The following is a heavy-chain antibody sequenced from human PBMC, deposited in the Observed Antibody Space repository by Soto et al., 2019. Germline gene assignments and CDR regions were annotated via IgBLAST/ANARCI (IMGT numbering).Heavy chain of an antibody. CDR2: IYPGDSDT. D-gene: IGHD6-13*01. V-gene: IGHV5-51*01. Sequence: XGSLKISWKCSGNSFTSYWIGLVLQMPGKGLEWMGIIYPGDSDTRYSPSFQGQVTISADKSISTAYLQWSSLKASDTAMYYCARHPAGYSSSWYLRGVAHGYYYGMDVWGQGTTVTVSS. CDR3: ARHPAGYSSSWYLRGVAHGYYYGMDV. J-gene: IGHJ6*02. CDR1: GNSFTSYW.